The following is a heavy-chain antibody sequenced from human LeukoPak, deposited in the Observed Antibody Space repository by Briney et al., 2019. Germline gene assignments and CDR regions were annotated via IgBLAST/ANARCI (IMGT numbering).Heavy chain of an antibody. CDR3: ARALVVVAASHYYYYMDV. J-gene: IGHJ6*03. Sequence: SETLSLTCAVSGGSISSSNWWSWVRQPPGKGLEWIGEIYHSGSTNYNPSLKSRVTISVDKSKNQFSLKLSSVTAADTAVYYCARALVVVAASHYYYYMDVWGKGTTVTVSS. V-gene: IGHV4-4*02. CDR2: IYHSGST. D-gene: IGHD2-15*01. CDR1: GGSISSSNW.